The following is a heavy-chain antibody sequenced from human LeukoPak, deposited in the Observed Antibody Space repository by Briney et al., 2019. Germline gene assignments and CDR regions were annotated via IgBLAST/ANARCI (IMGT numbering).Heavy chain of an antibody. V-gene: IGHV3-7*03. J-gene: IGHJ4*02. D-gene: IGHD6-6*01. Sequence: GGSLRLSCAASGFTFSTSPIHWIRQAPGKGLEWVANMKQDGSVKYYVDSMKGRFTISRDNAKNSLYLQMSGLRAEDTAVYFCARIGYSSSSFDYWGQGVLVTVYS. CDR2: MKQDGSVK. CDR3: ARIGYSSSSFDY. CDR1: GFTFSTSP.